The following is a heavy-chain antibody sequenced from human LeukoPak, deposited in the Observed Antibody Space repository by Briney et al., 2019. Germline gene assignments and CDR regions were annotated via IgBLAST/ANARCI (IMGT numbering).Heavy chain of an antibody. D-gene: IGHD2-2*01. CDR2: IYTSGST. V-gene: IGHV4-4*07. CDR3: ARDRGCSSTSCYVTPGMDV. J-gene: IGHJ6*02. Sequence: PSETLSLTCTVSGGSLSSYYWSWIRQPAGEGLEGIGRIYTSGSTNYNPSLKSRVTMSVDPSKNQFSLKLSSVTAADTAVYYCARDRGCSSTSCYVTPGMDVWGQGTTVTVSS. CDR1: GGSLSSYY.